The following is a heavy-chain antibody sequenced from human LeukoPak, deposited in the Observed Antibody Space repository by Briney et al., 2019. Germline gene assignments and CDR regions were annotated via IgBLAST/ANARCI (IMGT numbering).Heavy chain of an antibody. CDR2: IKQDGSEK. Sequence: GGSLRLPCAASGFTFSSYWMSWVRQAPGKGLEWVANIKQDGSEKYYVDSVKGRFTISRDNAKNSLYLQMNSLRAEDTAVYYCARDSSEDYYDSSSFDYWGQGTLVTVSS. J-gene: IGHJ4*02. CDR1: GFTFSSYW. V-gene: IGHV3-7*01. CDR3: ARDSSEDYYDSSSFDY. D-gene: IGHD3-22*01.